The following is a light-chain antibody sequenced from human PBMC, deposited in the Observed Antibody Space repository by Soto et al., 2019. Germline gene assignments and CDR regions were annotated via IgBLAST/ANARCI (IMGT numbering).Light chain of an antibody. CDR1: SIDIGSYSF. Sequence: QSVLTQPASVSGSPGQSVTISCTGTSIDIGSYSFVSWYQQYPAKAPNLLIFDVSIRPSGVSSRFSGSKSANTASLTISGLQAEDEADYYCCSYTAKSTWVFGGGTQLTVL. CDR3: CSYTAKSTWV. J-gene: IGLJ3*02. V-gene: IGLV2-14*03. CDR2: DVS.